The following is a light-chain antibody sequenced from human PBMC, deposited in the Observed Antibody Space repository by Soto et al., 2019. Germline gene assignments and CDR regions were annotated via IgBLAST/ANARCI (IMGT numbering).Light chain of an antibody. CDR2: AAS. CDR3: RQYGRSLRFA. V-gene: IGKV1-8*01. J-gene: IGKJ4*01. CDR1: QGISSY. Sequence: AIPMTQSPSSLSSSTGDRVTITCRASQGISSYLAWYQQKPGKAPKLLVYAASTLQSGVPSRFSGSGSGTDFTLTISCLQPADFAVYYCRQYGRSLRFAFGGGTKVDIK.